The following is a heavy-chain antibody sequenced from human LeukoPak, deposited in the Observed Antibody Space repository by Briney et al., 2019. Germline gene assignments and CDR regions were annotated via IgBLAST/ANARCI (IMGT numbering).Heavy chain of an antibody. CDR2: INTNTGNP. Sequence: ASVKVSCKASGYTFTSYAMNWVRQAPGQGLEWMGWINTNTGNPTYAQGFTGRFVFSLDTSVSTAYLQISSLKAEDTAVYYCARQIDVPMIRGVFSNFDAFDIWGQGTLVTVSS. V-gene: IGHV7-4-1*02. CDR1: GYTFTSYA. D-gene: IGHD3-10*01. J-gene: IGHJ3*02. CDR3: ARQIDVPMIRGVFSNFDAFDI.